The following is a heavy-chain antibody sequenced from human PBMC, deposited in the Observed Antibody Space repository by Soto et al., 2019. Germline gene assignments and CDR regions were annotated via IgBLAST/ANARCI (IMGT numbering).Heavy chain of an antibody. V-gene: IGHV2-5*02. CDR3: AHIPNYYQYDWFDP. Sequence: QITLKESGPTLVTPTQTLTLTCTFSGFSLTTRGVGVGWIRQPPGKALECLALIYWDDDKRYSPSLQSRLSNTKDPSKNQGVLTMTNVDPVDTATYYCAHIPNYYQYDWFDPWGQGTLVSVSS. J-gene: IGHJ5*02. D-gene: IGHD3-16*01. CDR2: IYWDDDK. CDR1: GFSLTTRGVG.